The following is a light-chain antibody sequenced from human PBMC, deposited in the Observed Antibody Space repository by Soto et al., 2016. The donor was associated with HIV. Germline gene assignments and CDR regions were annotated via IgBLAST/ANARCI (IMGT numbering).Light chain of an antibody. CDR2: KAS. Sequence: DIQMTQSPSTLSASVGDRVTITCRASQSINSWLAWYQQKAGKAPKLLIYKASSLESGVPSRFSGSGSGTEFTLTISSLQPEDFATYYCQQLNSYLALTFGGGTKVEIK. CDR1: QSINSW. CDR3: QQLNSYLALT. V-gene: IGKV1-5*03. J-gene: IGKJ4*01.